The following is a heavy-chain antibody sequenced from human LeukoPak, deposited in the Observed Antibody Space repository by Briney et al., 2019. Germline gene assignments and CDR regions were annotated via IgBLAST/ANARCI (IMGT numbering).Heavy chain of an antibody. CDR3: ARDGAVGNGYWYFDL. J-gene: IGHJ2*01. V-gene: IGHV3-30-3*01. D-gene: IGHD1-26*01. CDR2: ISYDGSNK. Sequence: GGSLRLSCAASGFTFSSYAMHWVRQAPGKGLEWVAVISYDGSNKYYADSVKGRFTISRDNSKNTLYLQMNSLRAEDTAVYYCARDGAVGNGYWYFDLWGRGTLVTVSS. CDR1: GFTFSSYA.